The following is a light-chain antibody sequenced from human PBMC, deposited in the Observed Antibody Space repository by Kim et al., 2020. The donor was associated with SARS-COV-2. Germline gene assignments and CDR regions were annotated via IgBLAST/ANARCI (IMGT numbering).Light chain of an antibody. CDR2: SNN. V-gene: IGLV1-44*01. CDR1: SSNIGTNS. CDR3: AAWDDSLTGVV. J-gene: IGLJ2*01. Sequence: GQRLTISCSGGSSNIGTNSVNWYQQLPGTAPKLLLYSNNQRPSGVPDRFSGSKSGTSASLAISGLQSEDEADYYCAAWDDSLTGVVFGGGTQLTVL.